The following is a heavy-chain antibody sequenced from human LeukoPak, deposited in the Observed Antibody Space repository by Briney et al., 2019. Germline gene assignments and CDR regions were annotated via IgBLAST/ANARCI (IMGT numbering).Heavy chain of an antibody. J-gene: IGHJ3*02. CDR1: GFTFSSYA. V-gene: IGHV3-23*01. Sequence: GGSLRLSCAASGFTFSSYAMSWVRQSPGKGLECVSGISGTGRSTYYADSLKGRFTVSRDNSKSTLYLQMNSLRAEDTAVYYCAKARGFINAFDIWGQGTVVTVSS. D-gene: IGHD5-12*01. CDR2: ISGTGRST. CDR3: AKARGFINAFDI.